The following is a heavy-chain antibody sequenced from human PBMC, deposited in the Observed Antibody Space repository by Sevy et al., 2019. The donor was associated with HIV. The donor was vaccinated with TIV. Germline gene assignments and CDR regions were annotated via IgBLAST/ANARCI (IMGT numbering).Heavy chain of an antibody. J-gene: IGHJ4*02. D-gene: IGHD3-22*01. CDR3: ASRNYYDSSGYYFGPDY. CDR2: ISSSGSTI. V-gene: IGHV3-11*01. Sequence: GGSLRLSCAASGFTFSDYYTSWIRQAPGKGLEWVSYISSSGSTIYYADSVKGRFTISRDNAKNSLYLQMNSLRAEDTTVYYCASRNYYDSSGYYFGPDYWGQGTLVTVSS. CDR1: GFTFSDYY.